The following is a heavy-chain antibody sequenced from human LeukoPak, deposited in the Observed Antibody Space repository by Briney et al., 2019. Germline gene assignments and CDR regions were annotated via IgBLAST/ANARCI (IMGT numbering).Heavy chain of an antibody. Sequence: GGSLRLSCAVSGITLSNYGMSWVRQAPGKGLEGVAGISDSGGSTNYADSVKGRFTISRDNPTHTLYLQTNSLRAEDTAVYFCAKRGVVIRVILVGFHKEAYYFDSWGQGALVTVSS. D-gene: IGHD3-22*01. V-gene: IGHV3-23*01. J-gene: IGHJ4*02. CDR2: ISDSGGST. CDR3: AKRGVVIRVILVGFHKEAYYFDS. CDR1: GITLSNYG.